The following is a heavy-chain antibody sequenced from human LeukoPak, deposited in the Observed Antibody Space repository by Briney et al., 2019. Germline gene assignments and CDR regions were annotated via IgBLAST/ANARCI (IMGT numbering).Heavy chain of an antibody. CDR2: IGGSGSIT. D-gene: IGHD6-19*01. V-gene: IGHV3-23*01. CDR1: GFTFGSQA. Sequence: PGASLRLSCAASGFTFGSQAMSWVRQAPGKGLEWVSVIGGSGSITYYRDSVKGRFTISRDNSKNTMYLQMNSLRAEDTAVYYCASAGSGWYDYWGQGTLVTVSP. CDR3: ASAGSGWYDY. J-gene: IGHJ4*02.